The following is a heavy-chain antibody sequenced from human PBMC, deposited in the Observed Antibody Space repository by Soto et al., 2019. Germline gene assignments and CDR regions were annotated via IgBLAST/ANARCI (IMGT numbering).Heavy chain of an antibody. V-gene: IGHV1-69*14. D-gene: IGHD5-12*01. CDR3: ARDLGSGYDPGDC. J-gene: IGHJ1*01. CDR2: IIPIFGTT. Sequence: QVQLVQSGAEVKKPGSSVKVSCKTSGDIFSGYSISWVRQAPGQGLEWMGGIIPIFGTTNYAQRFHGRVTITADKSTSTVYMELYSLKSEDTAVYYCARDLGSGYDPGDCWGQGPLVTVSS. CDR1: GDIFSGYS.